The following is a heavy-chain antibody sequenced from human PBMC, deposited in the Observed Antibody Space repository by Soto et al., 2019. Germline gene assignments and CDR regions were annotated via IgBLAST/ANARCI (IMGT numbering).Heavy chain of an antibody. D-gene: IGHD2-2*01. Sequence: EVQLVESGGGLVKPGGSLRLSCAASGFTFSSYSMNWVRQAQGKGLEWVSSISSSSSYIYYADSVKGLFTIARDNAKNSLYLQMNSLRAEDTAVYYCARTYCSSTSCYEEGFDYWGQGTLVTVSS. CDR1: GFTFSSYS. J-gene: IGHJ4*02. CDR2: ISSSSSYI. CDR3: ARTYCSSTSCYEEGFDY. V-gene: IGHV3-21*01.